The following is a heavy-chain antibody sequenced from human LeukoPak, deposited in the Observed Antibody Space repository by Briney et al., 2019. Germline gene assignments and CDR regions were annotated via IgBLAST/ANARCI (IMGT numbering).Heavy chain of an antibody. D-gene: IGHD3-22*01. CDR1: GFTVSSNY. CDR3: AREDISGNLWPNDAFDI. V-gene: IGHV3-66*02. CDR2: TYSGGST. Sequence: PGGSLRLSCAASGFTVSSNYMSWVRQAPGKGLEWVSVTYSGGSTYYADSVKGRFTISRDNSKNTLYLQMNSLRAEDTAVYYCAREDISGNLWPNDAFDIWGQGTMVTVSS. J-gene: IGHJ3*02.